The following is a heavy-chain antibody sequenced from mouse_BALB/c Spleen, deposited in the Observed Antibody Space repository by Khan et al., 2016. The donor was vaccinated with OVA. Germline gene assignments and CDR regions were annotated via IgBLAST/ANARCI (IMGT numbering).Heavy chain of an antibody. CDR2: ISDGGSYT. D-gene: IGHD1-1*02. J-gene: IGHJ3*01. CDR3: ARAGYGGFAY. CDR1: GFTFSDYY. Sequence: EVELVESGGGLVKPGGSLKLSCAASGFTFSDYYMYWVRQTPGKRLEWVASISDGGSYTYYPDSVKGRFTISRDNAKNNLYLQMRSLKSEDTAMDYCARAGYGGFAYWGQGTLVTVSA. V-gene: IGHV5-4*02.